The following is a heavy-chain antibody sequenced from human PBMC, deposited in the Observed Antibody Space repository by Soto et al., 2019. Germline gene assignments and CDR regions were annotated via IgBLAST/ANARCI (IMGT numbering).Heavy chain of an antibody. Sequence: EVQLVESGGGLVQPGGSLRLSCAASGFTVSSNYMSWVRQAPGKGLEWVSVIYSGGSTYYADSVKGRFTISRDNSKNTLYLQMNSLRAEDTAVYYCAREIPYYYYYMDVWGKGTTVTVSS. J-gene: IGHJ6*03. V-gene: IGHV3-66*01. CDR1: GFTVSSNY. CDR3: AREIPYYYYYMDV. CDR2: IYSGGST. D-gene: IGHD2-2*02.